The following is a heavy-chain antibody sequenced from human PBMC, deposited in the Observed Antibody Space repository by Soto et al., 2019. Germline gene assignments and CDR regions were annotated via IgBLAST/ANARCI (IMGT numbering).Heavy chain of an antibody. Sequence: SGPTLVNPTQTLTLTCTFSGFSLSTSGMCVSWIRQPPGKALEWLARIDWDDDKYYSTSLKTRLTISKDTSKNQVVLTMTNMDPVDTATYYCARIHAAYSSSWYHALFDYWGQGTLVTVSS. V-gene: IGHV2-70*11. D-gene: IGHD6-13*01. CDR2: IDWDDDK. CDR1: GFSLSTSGMC. CDR3: ARIHAAYSSSWYHALFDY. J-gene: IGHJ4*02.